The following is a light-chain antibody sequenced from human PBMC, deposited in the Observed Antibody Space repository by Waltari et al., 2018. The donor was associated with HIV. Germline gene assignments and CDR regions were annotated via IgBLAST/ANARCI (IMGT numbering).Light chain of an antibody. CDR1: SSDVGDYNS. J-gene: IGLJ3*02. CDR3: CSYAGTWL. Sequence: QSALTQPHSVSGSPGQSVTLSCTGTSSDVGDYNSVSWYQRHPGKAPKLMIYDVTKRPSGVPDRFSGSKSGNTASLTISGLQAEDDAEYYCCSYAGTWLFGGGTKLTVL. CDR2: DVT. V-gene: IGLV2-11*01.